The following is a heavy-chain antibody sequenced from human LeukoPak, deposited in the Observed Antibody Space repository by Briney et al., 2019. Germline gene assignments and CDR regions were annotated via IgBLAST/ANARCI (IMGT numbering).Heavy chain of an antibody. CDR1: GYTFTSYA. CDR2: INAGNGNT. V-gene: IGHV1-3*01. J-gene: IGHJ4*02. Sequence: ASVKVSCKTSGYTFTSYAIQWVRQAPGQRLEWMGWINAGNGNTKYSQKFQGRVTITRDTSATTAYMELSTLRSEDTAVYYCARSSTVTRGAVDYWGQGTLVTVSS. CDR3: ARSSTVTRGAVDY. D-gene: IGHD4-17*01.